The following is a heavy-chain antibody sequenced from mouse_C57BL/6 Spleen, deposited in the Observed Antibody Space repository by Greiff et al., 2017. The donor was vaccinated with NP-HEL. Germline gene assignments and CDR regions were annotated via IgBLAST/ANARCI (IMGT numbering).Heavy chain of an antibody. CDR1: GFTFSSYA. D-gene: IGHD2-3*01. CDR2: ISDGGSYT. CDR3: ARERGIYDGYYGFAY. Sequence: EVMLVESGGGLVKPGGSLKLSCAASGFTFSSYAMSWVRQTPEKRLEWVATISDGGSYTYYPDNVKGRFTISRDNAKNNLYLQMSHLKSEDTAMYYCARERGIYDGYYGFAYWGQGTLVTVSA. J-gene: IGHJ3*01. V-gene: IGHV5-4*01.